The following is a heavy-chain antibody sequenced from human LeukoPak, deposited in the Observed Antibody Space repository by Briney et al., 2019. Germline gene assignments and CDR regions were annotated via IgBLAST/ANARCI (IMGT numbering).Heavy chain of an antibody. CDR3: AREAVLGAGPFDY. CDR2: ISYDGSNK. Sequence: PGRSLRLSCAASGFTFSSYAMHWVRQAPGKGLEWVAVISYDGSNKYYADSVKGRFTISRDNSKNTLYLQMNSLRAEDTAVYYCAREAVLGAGPFDYWGQGTLVTVSS. CDR1: GFTFSSYA. J-gene: IGHJ4*02. V-gene: IGHV3-30-3*01. D-gene: IGHD1-1*01.